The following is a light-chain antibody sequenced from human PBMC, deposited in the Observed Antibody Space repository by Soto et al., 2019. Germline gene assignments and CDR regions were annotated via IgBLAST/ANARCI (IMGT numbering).Light chain of an antibody. Sequence: DVVMTQSPLSLPVTLGQPASISCSSSQSLVYNDGNTYLNWFQQRPGQSPRRLIYKVSNRDSGVPDRFSGSGSGTDFTLKISRVEAEDVGVYYCMQGTHWPPTFGQGTKVDIK. V-gene: IGKV2-30*01. J-gene: IGKJ1*01. CDR2: KVS. CDR1: QSLVYNDGNTY. CDR3: MQGTHWPPT.